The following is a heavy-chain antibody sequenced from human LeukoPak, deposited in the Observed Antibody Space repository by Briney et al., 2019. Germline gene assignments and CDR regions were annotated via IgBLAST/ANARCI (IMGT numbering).Heavy chain of an antibody. CDR3: ASRVGSLDY. CDR1: GGSFSGYY. V-gene: IGHV4-34*01. J-gene: IGHJ4*02. CDR2: INHSGST. D-gene: IGHD1-26*01. Sequence: SETLSLTCAVYGGSFSGYYWSWIRQPPGKGLEWIGEINHSGSTNYNPSLKSRVTVSVDTSKNQFSLKLSSVTAADTAVYYCASRVGSLDYWGQETLVTVSS.